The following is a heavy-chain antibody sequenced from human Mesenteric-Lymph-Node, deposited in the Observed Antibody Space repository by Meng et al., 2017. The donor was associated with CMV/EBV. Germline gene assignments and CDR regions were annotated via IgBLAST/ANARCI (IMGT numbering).Heavy chain of an antibody. CDR1: GYTFTSYG. CDR3: AGIPEANSGYCSI. D-gene: IGHD3-22*01. V-gene: IGHV1-69*05. CDR2: ILPIFRTP. Sequence: SVKVSCKASGYTFTSYGISWVRQAPGQGLEWLGGILPIFRTPNYAQNFQGRVTVSTDASASTAYMELSSLRSEDTAVYYCAGIPEANSGYCSIWGQGTLVTVSS. J-gene: IGHJ4*02.